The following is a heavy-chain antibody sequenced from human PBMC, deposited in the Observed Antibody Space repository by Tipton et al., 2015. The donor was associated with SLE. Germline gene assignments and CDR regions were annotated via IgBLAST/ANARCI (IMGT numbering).Heavy chain of an antibody. J-gene: IGHJ4*02. CDR3: ARGYSATYFDN. Sequence: TLSLTCTVSGDSISSYFWSWIRQPAGKELEWIGRISGSGTTHYNPSLKSRITISLDTSKNQFSLKLRSVTAADTAVYYCARGYSATYFDNWGQGMLVTVSS. CDR1: GDSISSYF. D-gene: IGHD4-11*01. V-gene: IGHV4-4*07. CDR2: ISGSGTT.